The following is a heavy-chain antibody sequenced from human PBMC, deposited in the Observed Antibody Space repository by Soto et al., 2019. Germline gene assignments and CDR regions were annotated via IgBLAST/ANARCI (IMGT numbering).Heavy chain of an antibody. D-gene: IGHD3-16*01. J-gene: IGHJ4*02. CDR1: GFTFSNYA. V-gene: IGHV3-23*01. Sequence: EVQLLDSGGGLVQPGGSLRLSCAASGFTFSNYAMTWVRQGPGKGLKWVSGISGSGGRSYYADSVKGRFTISRDNSKSTLYLQMNSLRAEDTDVYYCAKAYFVWSSEQPYYFDYWGQGTLVTVSS. CDR3: AKAYFVWSSEQPYYFDY. CDR2: ISGSGGRS.